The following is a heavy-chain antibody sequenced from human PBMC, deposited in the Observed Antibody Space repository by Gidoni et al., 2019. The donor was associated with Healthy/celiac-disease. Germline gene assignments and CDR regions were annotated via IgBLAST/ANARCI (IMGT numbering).Heavy chain of an antibody. D-gene: IGHD6-6*01. Sequence: QVQPVQSGAEVKKPGASVKVYCKASGYTFTGYYMHWVRQAPGQGLEWMGWINPNSGGTNYAQKFQVWVTMTRDTSISTAYMALSRLRSDDTAVYYCARDSSSSSGAPFDYWGQGTLVTVSS. CDR3: ARDSSSSSGAPFDY. J-gene: IGHJ4*02. V-gene: IGHV1-2*04. CDR1: GYTFTGYY. CDR2: INPNSGGT.